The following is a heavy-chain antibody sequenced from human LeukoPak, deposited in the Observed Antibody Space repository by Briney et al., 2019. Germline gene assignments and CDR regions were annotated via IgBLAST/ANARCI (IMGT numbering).Heavy chain of an antibody. CDR3: AKDKIRGDGKWCFDL. J-gene: IGHJ2*01. D-gene: IGHD3-16*01. Sequence: GGSLRLSCAASGFTFSSYAMSWVRQAPGKGLEWVSGIIGSGTATYYADSVKGRFTISRDNSKNMVNLQMDSLRDEDSAAYYCAKDKIRGDGKWCFDLWGRGTQVTVSS. V-gene: IGHV3-23*01. CDR2: IIGSGTAT. CDR1: GFTFSSYA.